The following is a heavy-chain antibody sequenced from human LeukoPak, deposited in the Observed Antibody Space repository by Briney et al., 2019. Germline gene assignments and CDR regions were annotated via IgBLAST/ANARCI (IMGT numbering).Heavy chain of an antibody. V-gene: IGHV4-59*08. CDR1: GGSISRYF. CDR3: ARGTKMATIDY. J-gene: IGHJ4*02. Sequence: SETLSLTCTVSGGSISRYFWSWVRQPPGKGGQGSGYIYYSGSTIDNPSLKSRVTISVDTSKNQFSLKLSSVTAADTAVYYCARGTKMATIDYWGQGTLVTVSS. D-gene: IGHD5-24*01. CDR2: IYYSGST.